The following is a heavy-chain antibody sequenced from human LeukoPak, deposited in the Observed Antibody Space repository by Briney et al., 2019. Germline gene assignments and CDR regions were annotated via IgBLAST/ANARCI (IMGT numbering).Heavy chain of an antibody. V-gene: IGHV4-30-2*01. CDR2: IYHSGST. CDR3: ARGIRGGLLHDAFDI. J-gene: IGHJ3*02. D-gene: IGHD2-21*02. Sequence: PSETLPLTCTVSGGSISSGGYYWSWIRQPPGKGLEWIGYIYHSGSTYYNPSLKSRVTISVDRSKNQFSLKLSSVTAADTAVYYCARGIRGGLLHDAFDIWGQGTMVTVSS. CDR1: GGSISSGGYY.